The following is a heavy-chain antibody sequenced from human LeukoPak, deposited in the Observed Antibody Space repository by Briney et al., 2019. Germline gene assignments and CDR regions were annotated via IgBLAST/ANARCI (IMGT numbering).Heavy chain of an antibody. D-gene: IGHD3-16*01. J-gene: IGHJ4*02. CDR1: GFTFSYYN. Sequence: PGGSLTLSCAASGFTFSYYNMNWVRQAPGKGLEWISYISSSSSIIYYADSVKGRFTISRDNAKNSLYLQMNSLRAEDTAVYYCARDWAGGLFDYWGRGTLVTVSS. V-gene: IGHV3-48*01. CDR2: ISSSSSII. CDR3: ARDWAGGLFDY.